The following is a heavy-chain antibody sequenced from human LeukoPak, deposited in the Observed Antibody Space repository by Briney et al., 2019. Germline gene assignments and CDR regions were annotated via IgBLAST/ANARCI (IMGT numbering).Heavy chain of an antibody. CDR3: AIGHYRNIPG. J-gene: IGHJ4*02. V-gene: IGHV3-66*01. D-gene: IGHD1/OR15-1a*01. Sequence: GGSLRLSCAASGFTVSSKYMNWVRQAAGKGLEWVSVIYTDGSTYYADSVRARFSISRDDSKNTLSLQMNSLRAEDTAVYYCAIGHYRNIPGWGQGTLVTVSS. CDR1: GFTVSSKY. CDR2: IYTDGST.